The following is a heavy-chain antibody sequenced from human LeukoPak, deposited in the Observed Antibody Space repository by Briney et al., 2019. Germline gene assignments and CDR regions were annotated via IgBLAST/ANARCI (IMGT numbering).Heavy chain of an antibody. Sequence: SVKVSCKASGGTFSSYAISWVRQAPGQGLEWMGGIIPIFGTANYAQKFQGRVTMTEDTSTDTAYMELSGLRSEDTAAYYCATAGLKRTYYDFWSGYRAGAFDIWGQGTMVTVSS. V-gene: IGHV1-69*06. CDR3: ATAGLKRTYYDFWSGYRAGAFDI. J-gene: IGHJ3*02. D-gene: IGHD3-3*01. CDR2: IIPIFGTA. CDR1: GGTFSSYA.